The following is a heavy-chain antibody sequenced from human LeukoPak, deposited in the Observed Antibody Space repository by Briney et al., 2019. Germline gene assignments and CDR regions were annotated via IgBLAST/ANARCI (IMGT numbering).Heavy chain of an antibody. J-gene: IGHJ4*02. CDR1: GYTFTDNF. CDR2: LNPVSGGT. Sequence: ASVKVSCTASGYTFTDNFIHWLRQAPGQGLEWMGWLNPVSGGTTYAQKFRGRVSMTRDTSIRTAYMDLDRLRSDDTAVYYCARGERVDYWGQGTLVTVSS. V-gene: IGHV1-2*02. CDR3: ARGERVDY. D-gene: IGHD1-26*01.